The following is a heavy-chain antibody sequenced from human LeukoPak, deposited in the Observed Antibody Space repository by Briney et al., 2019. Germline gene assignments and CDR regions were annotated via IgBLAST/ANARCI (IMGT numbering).Heavy chain of an antibody. J-gene: IGHJ4*02. V-gene: IGHV3-30*02. CDR1: GFTFSSYA. Sequence: GGSLRLSCAASGFTFSSYAMHWVRQAPGKGLEWLAFIRYDGSNKYYADSVKGRFTISRDNSKNTLYLQMNSLRAEDTAVYYCAKDGYNWNIHYYFDYWGQGTLVTVSS. D-gene: IGHD1/OR15-1a*01. CDR3: AKDGYNWNIHYYFDY. CDR2: IRYDGSNK.